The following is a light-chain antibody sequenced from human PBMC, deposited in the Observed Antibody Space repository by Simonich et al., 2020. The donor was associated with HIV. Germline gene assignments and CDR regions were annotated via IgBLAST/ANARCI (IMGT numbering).Light chain of an antibody. CDR1: QSISSW. CDR3: HQYYTTPLT. Sequence: DIEMTQSPSTLSASVGDKVTITCRASQSISSWLAWYQQKPGKAPKLLIYKASTLQCGVPSRFSGSGSGADFTLTISSLQAEDVAVYYCHQYYTTPLTFGGGTKVEIK. CDR2: KAS. V-gene: IGKV1-5*03. J-gene: IGKJ4*01.